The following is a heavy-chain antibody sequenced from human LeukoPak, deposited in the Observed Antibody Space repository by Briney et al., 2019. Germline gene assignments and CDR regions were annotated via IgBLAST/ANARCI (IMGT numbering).Heavy chain of an antibody. J-gene: IGHJ4*02. CDR1: GFTISSYG. CDR2: ISYDGSNK. D-gene: IGHD3-9*01. V-gene: IGHV3-30*18. Sequence: GGSLRLSCAASGFTISSYGMHWVRQAPGKGLEWVAVISYDGSNKYYADSVKGRFTTSRDNSKNTLYLQMNSLRAEDTAVYYCAKEPSYYDILTGYYFDYWGQGTLVTVSS. CDR3: AKEPSYYDILTGYYFDY.